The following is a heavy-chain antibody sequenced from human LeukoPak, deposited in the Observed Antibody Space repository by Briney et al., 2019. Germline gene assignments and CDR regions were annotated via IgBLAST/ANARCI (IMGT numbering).Heavy chain of an antibody. D-gene: IGHD3-22*01. V-gene: IGHV2-70*01. Sequence: SGPALVKPTQTLTLTCTFSGFSLSTSGMCVSWIRQPPGKALEWLALIDWDDDKYYSTSLKTRLTISKDTSKNQVVLTMTNMDPVDTATYYCARIRNRIDYYDSSGYYYYFDYWGQGTLVTVSS. CDR1: GFSLSTSGMC. J-gene: IGHJ4*02. CDR2: IDWDDDK. CDR3: ARIRNRIDYYDSSGYYYYFDY.